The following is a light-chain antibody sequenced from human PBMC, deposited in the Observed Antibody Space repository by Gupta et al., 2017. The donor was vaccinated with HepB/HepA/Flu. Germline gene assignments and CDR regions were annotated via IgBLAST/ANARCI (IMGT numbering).Light chain of an antibody. J-gene: IGKJ3*01. CDR2: SAS. CDR3: QQSYRAPPFT. CDR1: QSIRDY. Sequence: DIPLTQSPSSLPASVGDRVTITCRASQSIRDYLNWYQQKPGQAPKLLIYSASSVQSGVPSRFSVDGSGTDFTLTISGLQPEDFATYYGQQSYRAPPFTFGPGTKVEIK. V-gene: IGKV1-39*01.